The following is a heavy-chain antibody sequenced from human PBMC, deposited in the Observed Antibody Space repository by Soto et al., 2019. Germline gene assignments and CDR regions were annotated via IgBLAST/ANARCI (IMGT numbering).Heavy chain of an antibody. CDR1: GGSISSSSYY. CDR2: IYYSGST. V-gene: IGHV4-39*01. CDR3: ARHGLLRREEESSDF. Sequence: ASETLSLTCTVSGGSISSSSYYWGWIRQPPGKGLEWIGSIYYSGSTYYNPSLKSRVTISVDTSKNQFSLKLSSVTAADTAVYYCARHGLLRREEESSDFWGPGP. D-gene: IGHD3-3*01. J-gene: IGHJ3*01.